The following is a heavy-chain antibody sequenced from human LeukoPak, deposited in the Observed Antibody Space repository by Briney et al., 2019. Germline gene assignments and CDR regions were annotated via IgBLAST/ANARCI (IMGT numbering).Heavy chain of an antibody. CDR3: ARAEYYYDSSGPKAPRIYYFDY. Sequence: GGSLRLSCAASGFTFSSYAMHWVRQAPGKGLEYVSAISSNGGSTYYANSVKGRFTISRDNSKNTLYLQMGSLRAEDMTVYYCARAEYYYDSSGPKAPRIYYFDYWGQGTLVTVSS. CDR1: GFTFSSYA. J-gene: IGHJ4*02. D-gene: IGHD3-22*01. CDR2: ISSNGGST. V-gene: IGHV3-64*01.